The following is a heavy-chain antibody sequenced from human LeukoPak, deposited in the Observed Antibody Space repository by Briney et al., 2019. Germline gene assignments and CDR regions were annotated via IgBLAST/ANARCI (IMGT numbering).Heavy chain of an antibody. CDR3: AKGRLRWSIDY. CDR2: ISSNSGGI. J-gene: IGHJ4*02. Sequence: GGSLRLSCVGSGFIFDDYAMHWVRQAPGKGLEWVSSISSNSGGIDYADSVKGRFTISRDNAKNSLYLQMNSLRAEDTAVYYCAKGRLRWSIDYWGQGTLVTVSS. D-gene: IGHD4-23*01. CDR1: GFIFDDYA. V-gene: IGHV3-9*01.